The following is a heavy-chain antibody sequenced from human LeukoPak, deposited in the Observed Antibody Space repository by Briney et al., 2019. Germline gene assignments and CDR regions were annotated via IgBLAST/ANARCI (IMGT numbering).Heavy chain of an antibody. CDR1: GFTFSSYG. CDR3: ARVSNWNYISPIKDAFDI. J-gene: IGHJ3*02. Sequence: GGTLRLSCAASGFTFSSYGMSWVRQAPGKGLEWVSAISGSGGSTYYADSVKGRFTISRDNAKNSLYLQMNSLRAEDTALYYCARVSNWNYISPIKDAFDIWGQGTMVTVSS. V-gene: IGHV3-23*01. CDR2: ISGSGGST. D-gene: IGHD1-7*01.